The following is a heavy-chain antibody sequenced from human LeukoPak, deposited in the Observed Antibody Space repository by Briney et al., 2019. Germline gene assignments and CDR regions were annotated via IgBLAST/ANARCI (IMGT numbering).Heavy chain of an antibody. Sequence: SVKVSYKASGGTFSSYAISWVRQAPGQGLEGMGGIIPIFGTANYAQKFQGRVTITTDESTSTAYMELSSLRSEDTAVYYCARGRGYCSGGRCASYYFDYWGQGTLVTVSS. CDR1: GGTFSSYA. J-gene: IGHJ4*02. D-gene: IGHD2-15*01. CDR3: ARGRGYCSGGRCASYYFDY. V-gene: IGHV1-69*05. CDR2: IIPIFGTA.